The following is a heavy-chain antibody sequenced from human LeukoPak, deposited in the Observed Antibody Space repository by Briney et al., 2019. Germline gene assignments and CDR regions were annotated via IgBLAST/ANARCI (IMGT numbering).Heavy chain of an antibody. CDR3: AKDSSSYDWGYMDV. D-gene: IGHD3-22*01. Sequence: PGGSLRLSCAASGLTFSTYAMSWVRQAPGKGLEWVSLIGGSDGRTRYADSVKGRFTISRGNSKNTLYLEMNSLRAEDTAVYYCAKDSSSYDWGYMDVWGKGTTVTISS. V-gene: IGHV3-23*01. CDR1: GLTFSTYA. CDR2: IGGSDGRT. J-gene: IGHJ6*03.